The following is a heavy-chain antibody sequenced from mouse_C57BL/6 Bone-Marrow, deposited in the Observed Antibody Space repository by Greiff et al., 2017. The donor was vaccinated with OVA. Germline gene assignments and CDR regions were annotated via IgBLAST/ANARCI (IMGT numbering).Heavy chain of an antibody. Sequence: QVQLQQPGAELVKPGASVKLSCKASGYTFTSYWMHWVKQRPGQGLEWIGMIHPTGGSTNYNEKFKSKATLTVDKSSSTAYMQLSSLTSEDSAVYYCARGYGSSPRDDWGQGTSVTVSS. CDR3: ARGYGSSPRDD. CDR1: GYTFTSYW. CDR2: IHPTGGST. D-gene: IGHD1-1*01. V-gene: IGHV1-64*01. J-gene: IGHJ4*01.